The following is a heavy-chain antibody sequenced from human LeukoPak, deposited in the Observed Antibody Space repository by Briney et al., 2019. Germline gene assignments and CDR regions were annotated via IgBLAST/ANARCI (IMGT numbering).Heavy chain of an antibody. J-gene: IGHJ4*02. CDR1: GFTFSSYG. Sequence: GGSLRLSCAASGFTFSSYGMPWVRQAPGKGLEWVAVMSYDGSNKYYADSVKGRFTISRDSSKNTLYLQMNSLRAEDTAVYYCAKDRIVAIAVAHWDFDYWGQGTLVTVSS. CDR3: AKDRIVAIAVAHWDFDY. V-gene: IGHV3-30*18. CDR2: MSYDGSNK. D-gene: IGHD6-19*01.